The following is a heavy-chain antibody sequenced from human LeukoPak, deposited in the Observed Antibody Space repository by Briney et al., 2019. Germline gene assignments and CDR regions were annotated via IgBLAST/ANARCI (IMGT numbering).Heavy chain of an antibody. Sequence: GGSLRLSCGASGFTFSSYEMNWVRQAPGKGLEWLSYISGSGDTKYYADSVKGRFTISRDNAKNSLYLQMNSLRAEDTAVYYCARAERVGVMRVRASDIWGQGTMVTVSS. V-gene: IGHV3-48*03. CDR2: ISGSGDTK. CDR3: ARAERVGVMRVRASDI. CDR1: GFTFSSYE. D-gene: IGHD3-16*01. J-gene: IGHJ3*02.